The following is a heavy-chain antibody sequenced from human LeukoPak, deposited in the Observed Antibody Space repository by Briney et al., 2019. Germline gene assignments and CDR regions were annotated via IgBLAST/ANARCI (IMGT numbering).Heavy chain of an antibody. D-gene: IGHD3-3*01. CDR3: AGTDFWTGFDY. V-gene: IGHV3-7*01. CDR2: IKPDGSEK. Sequence: GGSLRLSCAASGFIFSNYWMNWVRQAPGKGLEWVANIKPDGSEKYYVDSVKGRFTISRDNAKNSLYLQINSLRPEDTAVYYCAGTDFWTGFDYWGQGTLVTVSS. J-gene: IGHJ4*02. CDR1: GFIFSNYW.